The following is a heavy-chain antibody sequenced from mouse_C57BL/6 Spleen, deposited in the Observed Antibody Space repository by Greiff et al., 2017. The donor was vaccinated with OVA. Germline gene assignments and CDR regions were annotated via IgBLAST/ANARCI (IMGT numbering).Heavy chain of an antibody. V-gene: IGHV6-6*01. CDR3: TRVLRYYFDY. CDR1: GFTFSDAW. CDR2: IRNKANNHAT. D-gene: IGHD1-1*01. J-gene: IGHJ2*01. Sequence: EVQLQEYGGGLVQPGGSMKLSCAASGFTFSDAWMDWVRQSPEKGLEWVAEIRNKANNHATYYAESVKGRFTISRDDSKSSVYLQMNSLRAEDTGIYYCTRVLRYYFDYWGQGTTLTVSS.